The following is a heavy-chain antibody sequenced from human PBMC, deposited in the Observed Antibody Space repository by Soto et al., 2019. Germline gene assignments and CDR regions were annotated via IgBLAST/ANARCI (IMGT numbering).Heavy chain of an antibody. D-gene: IGHD3-10*01. V-gene: IGHV1-3*01. CDR2: INAGNGNT. CDR3: ARAGSGSDYYYYYYGMDV. Sequence: GASVKVSCKASGYTFTSYAMHWVRQAPGQRLEWMGWINAGNGNTKYSQKFQGRVTITRDTSASTAYMELSSLRSEDTAVYYCARAGSGSDYYYYYYGMDVWGQGTTVTV. CDR1: GYTFTSYA. J-gene: IGHJ6*02.